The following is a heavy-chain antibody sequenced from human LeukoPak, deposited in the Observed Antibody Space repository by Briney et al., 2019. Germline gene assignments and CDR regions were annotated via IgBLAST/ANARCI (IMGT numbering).Heavy chain of an antibody. CDR3: ARLRTDFWSGYHDY. Sequence: GESLEISCKGSGYSFTSCWIGWVRQMPGKGLEWMGIIYPGDSDTRYSPSFQGQVTISADKSISTAYLQWSSLKASGTAMYYCARLRTDFWSGYHDYWGQGTLVTVSS. J-gene: IGHJ4*02. D-gene: IGHD3-3*01. V-gene: IGHV5-51*01. CDR2: IYPGDSDT. CDR1: GYSFTSCW.